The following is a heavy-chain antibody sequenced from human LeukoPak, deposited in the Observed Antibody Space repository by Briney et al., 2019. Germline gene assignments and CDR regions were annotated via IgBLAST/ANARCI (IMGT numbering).Heavy chain of an antibody. V-gene: IGHV5-51*01. CDR3: AKYYVGNTFDI. J-gene: IGHJ3*02. CDR2: IYPGDSDT. Sequence: GESLKISCKASGYSFTDYWIGWVRQMPGKGLEWVGLIYPGDSDTRYSPSFQGQVTMSADKSISTDYLQWSSLRASDTAMYYCAKYYVGNTFDIWGQGTMVTVSS. CDR1: GYSFTDYW. D-gene: IGHD3-10*02.